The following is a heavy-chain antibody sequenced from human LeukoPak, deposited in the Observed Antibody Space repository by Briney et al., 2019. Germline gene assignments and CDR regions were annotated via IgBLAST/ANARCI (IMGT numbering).Heavy chain of an antibody. CDR3: ARQRQQLALDAFDI. J-gene: IGHJ3*02. V-gene: IGHV5-51*01. CDR1: GNSFTTYW. D-gene: IGHD6-13*01. Sequence: GESLKISCKDSGNSFTTYWIGWVRQMPGRGLEWMGIIYPGDSDTKYSPSFQGQVTISADRSISTAYLQWSSLKASDTAMYYCARQRQQLALDAFDIWGQGTMVTVSS. CDR2: IYPGDSDT.